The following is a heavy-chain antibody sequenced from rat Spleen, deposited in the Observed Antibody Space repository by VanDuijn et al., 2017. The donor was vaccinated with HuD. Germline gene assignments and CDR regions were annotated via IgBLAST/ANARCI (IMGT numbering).Heavy chain of an antibody. CDR2: ISYDGSST. D-gene: IGHD1-1*01. J-gene: IGHJ2*01. CDR3: TTPPWGTVVTDY. V-gene: IGHV5-20*01. CDR1: GFTFSNYD. Sequence: EVQLVESGGGLVQPGRSMKLSCAASGFTFSNYDMAWVRQAPTKGLEWVASISYDGSSTYYRDSVKGRFTISRDNAKSTLYLQMDSLRSEDTATYDCTTPPWGTVVTDYWGQGVMVTVSS.